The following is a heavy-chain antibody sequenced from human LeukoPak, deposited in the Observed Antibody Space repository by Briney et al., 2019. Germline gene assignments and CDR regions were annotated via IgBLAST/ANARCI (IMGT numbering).Heavy chain of an antibody. CDR3: AKVMRSIAALSDY. Sequence: SVKLSCTASGYTFTGYYMHWVRQAPGHGLEWMGWIKPNSGGTNYAQKFQGRVTMTRDTSISTAYMELSRLRSDDTAVYYCAKVMRSIAALSDYWGQGTLVTVSS. D-gene: IGHD6-6*01. CDR1: GYTFTGYY. J-gene: IGHJ4*02. V-gene: IGHV1-2*02. CDR2: IKPNSGGT.